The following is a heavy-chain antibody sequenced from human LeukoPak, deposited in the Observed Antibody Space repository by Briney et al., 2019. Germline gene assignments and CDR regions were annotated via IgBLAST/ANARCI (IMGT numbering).Heavy chain of an antibody. CDR2: ISGSSNYI. Sequence: GGSLRLSCEGSAFIFSGHWMNWVRQAPGKGLEWVSSISGSSNYIYSADSVKGRFTISRDNAKNSLYLQMNSLRAEDTAVYYCARDRDNDYWGQGTLVTVSS. V-gene: IGHV3-21*01. CDR3: ARDRDNDY. CDR1: AFIFSGHW. J-gene: IGHJ4*02. D-gene: IGHD2-15*01.